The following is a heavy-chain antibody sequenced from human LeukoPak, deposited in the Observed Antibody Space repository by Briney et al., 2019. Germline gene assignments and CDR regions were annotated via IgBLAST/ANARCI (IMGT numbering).Heavy chain of an antibody. D-gene: IGHD6-13*01. J-gene: IGHJ2*01. CDR2: IYYSGST. CDR3: ARDRVTAAGYWYFDL. V-gene: IGHV4-59*01. CDR1: GGSFSGYY. Sequence: PSETLSLTCAVYGGSFSGYYWSWIRQPPGKGLEWIGYIYYSGSTNYNPSLKSRVTISVDTSKNQFSLKLSSVTAADTAVYYCARDRVTAAGYWYFDLWGRGTLVTVSS.